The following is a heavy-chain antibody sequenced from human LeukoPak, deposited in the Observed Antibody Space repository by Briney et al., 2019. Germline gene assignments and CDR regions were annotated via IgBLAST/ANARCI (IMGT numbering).Heavy chain of an antibody. CDR2: ISGSGGST. CDR3: AKVQKDLWTGYYSYFDY. J-gene: IGHJ4*02. CDR1: GFTFSSYA. D-gene: IGHD3/OR15-3a*01. V-gene: IGHV3-23*01. Sequence: GGSLRLSCAASGFTFSSYAMTWVRQAPGTGLEWVLGISGSGGSTHYADSVKGRFIISRDNSKNTLYLQMNSLRAEDTALYYCAKVQKDLWTGYYSYFDYWGQGTLVTVSS.